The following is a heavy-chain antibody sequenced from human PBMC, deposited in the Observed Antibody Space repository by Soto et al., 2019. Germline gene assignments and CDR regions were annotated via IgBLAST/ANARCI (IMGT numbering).Heavy chain of an antibody. D-gene: IGHD5-18*01. CDR3: ARVGGTGGYTYGLDY. CDR1: GGTFSSYA. V-gene: IGHV1-69*06. J-gene: IGHJ4*02. Sequence: QVPLVQSGAEVKKPGSSVKVSCKASGGTFSSYAISWVRQAPGQGLEWMGGIIPVFDTGIYAQKFQGRVTITADKSTNTAYMELSSLRSEDTAVYFCARVGGTGGYTYGLDYWGQGTLVTVSS. CDR2: IIPVFDTG.